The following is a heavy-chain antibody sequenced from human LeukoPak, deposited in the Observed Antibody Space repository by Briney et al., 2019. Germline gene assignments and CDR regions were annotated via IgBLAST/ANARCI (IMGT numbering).Heavy chain of an antibody. CDR3: ARHFRRDYSASGASQYYHYIDV. D-gene: IGHD3-10*01. V-gene: IGHV4-59*08. CDR1: GGPMTYDY. CDR2: IYTTWST. Sequence: SETLSLTCTVSGGPMTYDYWSWIRQTPGMRLEWLGYIYTTWSTRYTPSLKSRVTISLDTSKNQFSLRLRSVTAADTAVYYCARHFRRDYSASGASQYYHYIDVWGKGTTVTVSS. J-gene: IGHJ6*03.